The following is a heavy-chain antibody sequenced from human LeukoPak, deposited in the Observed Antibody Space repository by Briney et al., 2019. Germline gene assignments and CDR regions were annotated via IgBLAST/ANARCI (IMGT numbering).Heavy chain of an antibody. Sequence: GGSLRLSCAASGFTVSSNYMSWVRQAPGKGLEWVSVIYSGGSRYYADSVKGRFTISRDNSKNTLYLQMNSLRAEDTAVYYCAKRRGLELLYYYYMDVWGKGTTVTVSS. V-gene: IGHV3-53*01. CDR2: IYSGGSR. J-gene: IGHJ6*03. D-gene: IGHD1-7*01. CDR3: AKRRGLELLYYYYMDV. CDR1: GFTVSSNY.